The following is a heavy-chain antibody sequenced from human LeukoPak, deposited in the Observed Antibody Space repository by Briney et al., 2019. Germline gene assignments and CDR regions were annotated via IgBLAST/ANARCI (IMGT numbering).Heavy chain of an antibody. Sequence: SETLSLTCTASGGSISSSSYYWGWIRQPPGKGLEWIGSIYYSGSTYYNPSLKSRVTISVDTSKNQFSLKLSSVTAADTAVYYCARRDKGRPSPTDYWGQGTLVTVSS. CDR2: IYYSGST. V-gene: IGHV4-39*01. D-gene: IGHD2-2*01. CDR3: ARRDKGRPSPTDY. J-gene: IGHJ4*02. CDR1: GGSISSSSYY.